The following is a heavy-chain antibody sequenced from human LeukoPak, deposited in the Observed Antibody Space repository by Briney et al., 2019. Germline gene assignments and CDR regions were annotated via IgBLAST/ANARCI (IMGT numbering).Heavy chain of an antibody. CDR1: GYTFTSYG. CDR3: ARGVAVAGAFGY. D-gene: IGHD6-19*01. Sequence: ASVKVSCKASGYTFTSYGISWVRHAPGQGLELMGWISAYNGNTNYAQKLQGRVTMTTDTSTSTAYMELRSLRSDDTAVYYCARGVAVAGAFGYWGQGTLVTVSS. V-gene: IGHV1-18*01. CDR2: ISAYNGNT. J-gene: IGHJ4*02.